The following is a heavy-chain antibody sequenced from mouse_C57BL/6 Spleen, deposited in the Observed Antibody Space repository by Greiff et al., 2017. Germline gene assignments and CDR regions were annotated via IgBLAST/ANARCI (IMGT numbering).Heavy chain of an antibody. V-gene: IGHV1-62-2*01. CDR3: ARHEGYYSNRRDYAMDY. CDR2: FYPGSGSI. D-gene: IGHD2-5*01. J-gene: IGHJ4*01. Sequence: VQLQQSGAELVKPGASVKLSCKASGYTFTEYTIHWVKQRSGQGLEWIGWFYPGSGSIKYNEKFKDKATLTADKSSSTVYMELSRLTSEDSAVYFCARHEGYYSNRRDYAMDYWGQGTSVTVSS. CDR1: GYTFTEYT.